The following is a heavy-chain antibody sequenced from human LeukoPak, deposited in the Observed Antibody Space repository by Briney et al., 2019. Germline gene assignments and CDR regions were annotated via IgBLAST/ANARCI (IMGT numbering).Heavy chain of an antibody. D-gene: IGHD3-22*01. CDR2: IHHDGSNK. CDR1: GFTFSSYG. CDR3: ARGRGGYWRADAFDI. Sequence: GGSLRLSCAASGFTFSSYGMHWVRQAPGKGLDRVAFIHHDGSNKYYADSVRGRFTISRDNSKNTLYLQMNSLRAEDTAVYYCARGRGGYWRADAFDIWGQGTMVTVSS. V-gene: IGHV3-30*02. J-gene: IGHJ3*02.